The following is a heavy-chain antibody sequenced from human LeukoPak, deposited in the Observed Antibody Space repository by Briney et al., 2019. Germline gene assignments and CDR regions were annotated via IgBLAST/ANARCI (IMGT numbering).Heavy chain of an antibody. J-gene: IGHJ4*02. V-gene: IGHV4-30-4*01. D-gene: IGHD3-22*01. Sequence: PSQTLSLTCTVSGGSISSGDYYWSWIRQPPGKGLEWIGEINHSGSTNYNPSLKSRVTISVDTSKNQFSLKLSSVTAADTAVYYCARGYYYDGYFDYWGQGTLVTVSS. CDR1: GGSISSGDYY. CDR2: INHSGST. CDR3: ARGYYYDGYFDY.